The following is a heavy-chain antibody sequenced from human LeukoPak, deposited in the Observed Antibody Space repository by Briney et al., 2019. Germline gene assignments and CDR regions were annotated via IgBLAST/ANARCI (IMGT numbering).Heavy chain of an antibody. CDR1: GGSISSYY. J-gene: IGHJ4*02. CDR3: ARHGSRAVAGFLDY. Sequence: SETLSLTCTVSGGSISSYYWSWIRQSPGKGLEWIGYIFYSGSTYYNPSLTSRVSISLDTSKNQFSLRLTSVTAADTAVYYCARHGSRAVAGFLDYWGQGTLVTVSS. V-gene: IGHV4-59*08. D-gene: IGHD6-19*01. CDR2: IFYSGST.